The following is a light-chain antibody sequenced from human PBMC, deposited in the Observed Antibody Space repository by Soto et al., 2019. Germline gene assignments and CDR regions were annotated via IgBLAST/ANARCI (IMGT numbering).Light chain of an antibody. CDR3: NSYTSNNAYV. Sequence: QSVLTQPSVLSGSPGQSITISCIRSNIDIGTYNLVSWYRQHPGKVRKLLIYEGSRRPSGISNRFSGSKSGNTASLTISGLRAEDEADYYCNSYTSNNAYVVGTGTKV. CDR2: EGS. V-gene: IGLV2-14*02. J-gene: IGLJ1*01. CDR1: NIDIGTYNL.